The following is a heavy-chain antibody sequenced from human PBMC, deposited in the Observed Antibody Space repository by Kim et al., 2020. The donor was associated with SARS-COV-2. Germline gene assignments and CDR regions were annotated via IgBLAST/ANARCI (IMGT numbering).Heavy chain of an antibody. CDR1: GFTFSSYG. D-gene: IGHD3-3*01. J-gene: IGHJ6*02. CDR2: KSYDGSNK. V-gene: IGHV3-30*18. Sequence: GGSLRLSCAASGFTFSSYGMHWVRQAPGKGLEWVAVKSYDGSNKYYADSVKGRFTISRDNSKNTLYLQMNSLRAEDTAVYYCAKEFAISTWDYYGMDVWGQGTTVTVSS. CDR3: AKEFAISTWDYYGMDV.